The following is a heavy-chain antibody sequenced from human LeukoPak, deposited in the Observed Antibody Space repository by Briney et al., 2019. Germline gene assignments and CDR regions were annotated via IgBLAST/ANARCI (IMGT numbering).Heavy chain of an antibody. D-gene: IGHD1-1*01. CDR3: ASALEDDDFSSDY. J-gene: IGHJ4*02. CDR1: GFTFSNYN. CDR2: ISSSSSYI. V-gene: IGHV3-21*01. Sequence: PGGSLRLSCAASGFTFSNYNMNWVRQAPGKGLEWVSSISSSSSYIYYADSLKGRFTISRDNAKNSLYLQINSLRAEDTAVYYCASALEDDDFSSDYWGQGTLVTVSS.